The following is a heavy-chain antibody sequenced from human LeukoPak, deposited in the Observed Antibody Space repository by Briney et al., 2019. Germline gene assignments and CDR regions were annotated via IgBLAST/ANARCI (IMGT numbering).Heavy chain of an antibody. D-gene: IGHD3-22*01. J-gene: IGHJ4*02. CDR2: ISGSGGST. Sequence: GGSPRLSCAASGFTFSSYAMSWVRQAPGKGLEWVSAISGSGGSTYYADSVKGRFTISRDNSKNTLYLQMNSLRAEDTAVYYCAKDYYDSSGLEPNFDFWGQGTLVTVSS. CDR1: GFTFSSYA. CDR3: AKDYYDSSGLEPNFDF. V-gene: IGHV3-23*01.